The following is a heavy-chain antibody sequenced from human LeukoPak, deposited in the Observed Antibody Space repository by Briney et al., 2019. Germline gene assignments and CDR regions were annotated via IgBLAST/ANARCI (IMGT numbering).Heavy chain of an antibody. CDR1: GFTFSSYA. J-gene: IGHJ3*02. V-gene: IGHV3-30*04. CDR3: ASAFDI. Sequence: GGSLRLSCAASGFTFSSYAMHWVRQAPGKGLEWVAVISYDGSNKYYADSVKGRFTISRDNSKNTLYLQMNSLRAEDTAVYYCASAFDIWGQGTMVTVSP. CDR2: ISYDGSNK.